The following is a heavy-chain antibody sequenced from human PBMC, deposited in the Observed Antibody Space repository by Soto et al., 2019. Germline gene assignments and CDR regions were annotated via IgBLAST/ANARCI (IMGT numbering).Heavy chain of an antibody. D-gene: IGHD3-22*01. CDR3: AGAKGYYYDGMDV. CDR2: IYTSGTT. CDR1: GGSISSYY. J-gene: IGHJ6*02. V-gene: IGHV4-4*07. Sequence: SETLSLTCTVSGGSISSYYWSWIRQPAGKGLEWVGRIYTSGTTHYNPSLKSRVTVSVDTSKNQLSLKLTSVTAADTAVYFCAGAKGYYYDGMDVWGQGPTVTVYS.